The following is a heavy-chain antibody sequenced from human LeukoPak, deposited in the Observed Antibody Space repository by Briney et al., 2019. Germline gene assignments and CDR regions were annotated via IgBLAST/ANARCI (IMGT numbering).Heavy chain of an antibody. D-gene: IGHD6-13*01. CDR2: IYYSGST. CDR1: GGSISSSSYY. Sequence: SETLSLTCTVSGGSISSSSYYWGWIRQPPGKGLEWIGSIYYSGSTYYNPSLKSRVTISVDTSKNQFSLKLSSVTAADTAVYYCASEFSSSWYYYWGQGTLVTVSS. V-gene: IGHV4-39*07. J-gene: IGHJ4*02. CDR3: ASEFSSSWYYY.